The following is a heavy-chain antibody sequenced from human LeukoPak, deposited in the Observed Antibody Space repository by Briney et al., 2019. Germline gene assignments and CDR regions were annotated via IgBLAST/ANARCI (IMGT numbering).Heavy chain of an antibody. D-gene: IGHD5-24*01. J-gene: IGHJ4*02. V-gene: IGHV4-59*08. CDR2: IYYSGST. CDR1: GGSISSYY. Sequence: SETLSLTCTVSGGSISSYYWSWIRQPPGKGLEWIGYIYYSGSTNYNPSLKSRVTISVDTSKNQFSLKLSSVTAADTAVYYCARQGGKMATITSFDYWGQGTLVTVS. CDR3: ARQGGKMATITSFDY.